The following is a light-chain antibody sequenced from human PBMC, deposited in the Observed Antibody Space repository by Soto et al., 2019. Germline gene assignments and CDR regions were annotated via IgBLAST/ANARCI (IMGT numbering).Light chain of an antibody. V-gene: IGKV4-1*01. Sequence: DIVMTQSPDSLAVSLGERATINCKSSQSVLYSSNNKNYLAWYQQKPGQPPKLLIYWASTREAGVPDRGSGSGSGTDFTLTISSLQAEDVAVYYCQQYYSTPRTFGQGTKVDIK. CDR3: QQYYSTPRT. CDR1: QSVLYSSNNKNY. CDR2: WAS. J-gene: IGKJ1*01.